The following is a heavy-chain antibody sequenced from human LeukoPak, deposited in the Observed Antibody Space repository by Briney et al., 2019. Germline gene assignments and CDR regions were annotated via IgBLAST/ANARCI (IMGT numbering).Heavy chain of an antibody. J-gene: IGHJ4*02. Sequence: PGGSLRLSCAASGFTFSSYSMDWVRQAPGKGLEWVSSISGSSTYIYYADSVKGRFTISRDNAKNSLYLQMNSLRAEDTAVYYCAREWSEHYYYGSSGYFIWGQGTLVTVYS. CDR2: ISGSSTYI. V-gene: IGHV3-21*01. CDR1: GFTFSSYS. D-gene: IGHD3-22*01. CDR3: AREWSEHYYYGSSGYFI.